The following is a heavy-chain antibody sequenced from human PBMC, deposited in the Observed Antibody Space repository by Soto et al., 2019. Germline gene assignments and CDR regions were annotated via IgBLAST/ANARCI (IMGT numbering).Heavy chain of an antibody. V-gene: IGHV3-23*01. CDR2: IKGSGGST. D-gene: IGHD6-13*01. CDR3: AKVGSSWGNYYYYYGMDV. Sequence: GGSLRLSCAAPTFIFSTYWMTWVRQAPGKGLEWVSAIKGSGGSTHYADSVKGRFTISRDNSKNTLYLQMNSLRAEDTAVYYCAKVGSSWGNYYYYYGMDVWGQGTTVTVSS. CDR1: TFIFSTYW. J-gene: IGHJ6*02.